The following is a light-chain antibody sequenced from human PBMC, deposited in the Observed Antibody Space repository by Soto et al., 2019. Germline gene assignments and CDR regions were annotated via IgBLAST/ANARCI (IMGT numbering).Light chain of an antibody. CDR2: DAP. J-gene: IGKJ1*01. Sequence: EIVLTQSPATLSLSPGERATLSCRASQSVSSYLAWYQQKPGQAPRLLIYDAPNRATGIPARFSGSGSGTDFTLTISSLEPEDFAVYYCQLYGTSPKTFGQGTKVDIK. V-gene: IGKV3-11*01. CDR1: QSVSSY. CDR3: QLYGTSPKT.